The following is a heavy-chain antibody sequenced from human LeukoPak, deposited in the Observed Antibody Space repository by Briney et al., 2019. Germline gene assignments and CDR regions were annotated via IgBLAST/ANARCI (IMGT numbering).Heavy chain of an antibody. CDR3: TREDWDFDS. CDR1: AFIFRNYG. J-gene: IGHJ4*02. CDR2: IRYDGS. D-gene: IGHD3/OR15-3a*01. Sequence: GWSLRLSCAASAFIFRNYGMHWVRQAPGKGLEWVACIRYDGSKYADSVKGRFTISRDDSNNMAYLQMDSLKNEDTAVYYCTREDWDFDSWGQGTPVSVFS. V-gene: IGHV3-30*02.